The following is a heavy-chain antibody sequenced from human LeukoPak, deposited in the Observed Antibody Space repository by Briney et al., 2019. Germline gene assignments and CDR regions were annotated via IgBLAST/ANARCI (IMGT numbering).Heavy chain of an antibody. Sequence: SETLSLTCAVYGGSFSGYYWSWIRQPPGKGLEWIGEINHSGSTNYNPSLKSRVTISVDTSKNQFSLKLSSVTAADTAVYYCAREFGTGGAFDIWGQGTMVTVSS. CDR2: INHSGST. CDR3: AREFGTGGAFDI. CDR1: GGSFSGYY. J-gene: IGHJ3*02. D-gene: IGHD1-14*01. V-gene: IGHV4-34*01.